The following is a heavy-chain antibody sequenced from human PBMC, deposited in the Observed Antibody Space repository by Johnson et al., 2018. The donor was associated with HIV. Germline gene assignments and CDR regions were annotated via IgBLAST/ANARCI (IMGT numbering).Heavy chain of an antibody. CDR2: TSYDGNNE. CDR3: ARPIFGVVSSPVDACGV. D-gene: IGHD3-3*01. V-gene: IGHV3-30-3*01. CDR1: GFTFRHYA. J-gene: IGHJ3*01. Sequence: QMLLVESGGGVVQRGRSLRLSCAASGFTFRHYAMHWVRQAPGKGLEWVAVTSYDGNNEYYAESVKGRFTISRDNAKNSLYLQMNSLRAEDTALYYCARPIFGVVSSPVDACGVWGQGTMVTVSS.